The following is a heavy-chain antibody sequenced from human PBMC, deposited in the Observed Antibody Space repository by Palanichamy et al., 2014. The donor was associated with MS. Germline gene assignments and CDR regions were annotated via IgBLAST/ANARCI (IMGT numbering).Heavy chain of an antibody. J-gene: IGHJ6*02. CDR3: ARDRGVCSGGSCYPPHYYYYGMDV. CDR1: GGSISSSSYY. CDR2: IYYSGST. Sequence: QLQLQESGPGLVKPSETLSLTCTVSGGSISSSSYYWGWIRQPAGKGLEWIGSIYYSGSTYYNPSLKSRVTISVDTSKNQFSLKLSSVTAADTAVYYCARDRGVCSGGSCYPPHYYYYGMDVWGQGTTVTVSS. V-gene: IGHV4-39*07. D-gene: IGHD2-15*01.